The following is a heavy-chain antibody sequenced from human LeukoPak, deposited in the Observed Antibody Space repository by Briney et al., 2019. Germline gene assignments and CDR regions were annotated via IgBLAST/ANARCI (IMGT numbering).Heavy chain of an antibody. D-gene: IGHD2-2*02. J-gene: IGHJ3*02. CDR2: ISAYNGNT. CDR3: ARTGRGYCSSTSCYMAFDI. Sequence: ASVKVSCTASGYTFTSYGISWVRQAPGQGLEWMGWISAYNGNTNYAQKLQGRVTMTTDTSTSTAYMELRSLRSDDTAVYYCARTGRGYCSSTSCYMAFDIWGQGTMVTVSS. CDR1: GYTFTSYG. V-gene: IGHV1-18*01.